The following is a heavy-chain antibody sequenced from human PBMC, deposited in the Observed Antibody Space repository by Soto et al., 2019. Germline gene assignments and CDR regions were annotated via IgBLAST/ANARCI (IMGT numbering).Heavy chain of an antibody. Sequence: SETLSLTCAVYGGSFSGYYWRWIRQPPGKXLEWIGEINHSGSTNYNPSLKSRVTVLIDTSKNLFFLKVSSVTAADTAVYYCAREAGGISSAGEPYYYYRMDVWGQGTTVTVSS. J-gene: IGHJ6*02. CDR1: GGSFSGYY. V-gene: IGHV4-34*01. CDR3: AREAGGISSAGEPYYYYRMDV. D-gene: IGHD6-13*01. CDR2: INHSGST.